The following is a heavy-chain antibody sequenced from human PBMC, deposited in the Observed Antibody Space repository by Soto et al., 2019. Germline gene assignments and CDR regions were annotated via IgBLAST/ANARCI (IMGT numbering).Heavy chain of an antibody. CDR3: AKNRGLQYYFDY. V-gene: IGHV1-18*01. CDR2: ISAYNGNT. J-gene: IGHJ4*02. Sequence: GASVKVSCKASGYTFTNFGISWVRQAPVQGLEWMGWISAYNGNTYYADSVKGRFTISRDNSKNMMYLQMNSLRADDTAVYYCAKNRGLQYYFDYWGQGTLVTVSS. CDR1: GYTFTNFG.